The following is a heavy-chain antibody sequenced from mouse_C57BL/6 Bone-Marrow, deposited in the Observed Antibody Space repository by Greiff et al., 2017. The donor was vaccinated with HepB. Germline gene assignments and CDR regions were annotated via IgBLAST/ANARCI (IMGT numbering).Heavy chain of an antibody. CDR1: GYAFSSSW. J-gene: IGHJ3*01. D-gene: IGHD1-1*01. CDR3: AEDYYGSSPWFGY. CDR2: IYPGDGDT. Sequence: QVQLQQSGPELVKPGASVKISCKASGYAFSSSWMNWVKQRPGKGLEWIGRIYPGDGDTNYNGKFKGQATLTADKSSSTAYMHLSSLTSADSAVYFCAEDYYGSSPWFGYWGRGNLVIVTA. V-gene: IGHV1-82*01.